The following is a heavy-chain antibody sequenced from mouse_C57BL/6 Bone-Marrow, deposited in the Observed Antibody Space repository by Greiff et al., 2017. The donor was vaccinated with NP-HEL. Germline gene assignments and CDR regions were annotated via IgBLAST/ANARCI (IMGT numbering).Heavy chain of an antibody. J-gene: IGHJ3*01. Sequence: VQLQQSGPGLVQPSQSLSITCTVSGFSLTSYGVHWVRQSPGKGLEWLGVLWSGGSTDYNAAFISRLSISKDNSKSQVFFKMNSLQADDTAIYYCATNYYGAWFAYWGQGTLVTVSA. CDR2: LWSGGST. V-gene: IGHV2-2*01. CDR3: ATNYYGAWFAY. CDR1: GFSLTSYG. D-gene: IGHD1-1*01.